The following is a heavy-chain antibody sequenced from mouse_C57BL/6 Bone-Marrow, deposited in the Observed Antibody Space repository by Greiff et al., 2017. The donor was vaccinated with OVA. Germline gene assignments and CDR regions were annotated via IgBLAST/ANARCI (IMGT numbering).Heavy chain of an antibody. Sequence: QVQLQQPGAELVKPGASVKLSCKASGYTFTSYWMHWVKQRPGQGLEWIGMIHPNSGSTNYNEKFKSKATLTVDKSSSTAYMQLSSLTSEDSAVYYCARDGAYYYGSSYGYGGQGTTLTVSS. CDR3: ARDGAYYYGSSYGY. V-gene: IGHV1-64*01. J-gene: IGHJ2*01. CDR1: GYTFTSYW. D-gene: IGHD1-1*01. CDR2: IHPNSGST.